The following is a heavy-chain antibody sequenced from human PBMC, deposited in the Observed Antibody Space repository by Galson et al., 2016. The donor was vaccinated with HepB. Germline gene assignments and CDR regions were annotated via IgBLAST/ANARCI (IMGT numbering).Heavy chain of an antibody. V-gene: IGHV3-73*01. CDR3: ARRHEYCPPVGCSVDY. D-gene: IGHD2/OR15-2a*01. J-gene: IGHJ4*02. Sequence: SLRLSCAASGLYFSGSAMHWVRQASGKGLEWVGRIRSKANKYATVYVESVKGRFSISRDDSKSTAYLQMSSLRPDDTAVYYCARRHEYCPPVGCSVDYWGQGTLVSVSS. CDR1: GLYFSGSA. CDR2: IRSKANKYAT.